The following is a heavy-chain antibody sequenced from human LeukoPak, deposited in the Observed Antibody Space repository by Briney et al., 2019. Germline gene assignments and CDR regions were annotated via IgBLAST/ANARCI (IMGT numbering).Heavy chain of an antibody. CDR1: GGSISSYY. J-gene: IGHJ4*02. CDR3: ATVEVRPMVRGVIDY. CDR2: IYYSGST. V-gene: IGHV4-59*01. Sequence: PSETLSLTCTVSGGSISSYYWSWIRQPPGKGLEWIGYIYYSGSTNYNPSLKSRVTISVDTSKNQFSLKLSSVTAADTAVYYCATVEVRPMVRGVIDYWGQGTLVTVSS. D-gene: IGHD3-10*01.